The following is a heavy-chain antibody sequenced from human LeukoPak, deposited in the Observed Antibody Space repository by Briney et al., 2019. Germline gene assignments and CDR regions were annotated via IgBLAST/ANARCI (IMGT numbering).Heavy chain of an antibody. CDR2: IAFDDTDR. V-gene: IGHV3-30*04. Sequence: GGSLRLSCAASGFIFGDYAMHWVRQAPGKGLEWVAAIAFDDTDRYYIDSVKGRFTISRDDSKNTLYLHMSSLRAEDTAVYYCTNSDDYGDYWGQGTLVTVSS. J-gene: IGHJ4*02. CDR3: TNSDDYGDY. CDR1: GFIFGDYA.